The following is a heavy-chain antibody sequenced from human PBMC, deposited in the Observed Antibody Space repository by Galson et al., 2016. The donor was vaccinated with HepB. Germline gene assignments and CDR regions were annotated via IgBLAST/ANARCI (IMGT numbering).Heavy chain of an antibody. CDR1: GGTFSSYA. CDR2: IIPIFGTA. J-gene: IGHJ5*02. V-gene: IGHV1-69*13. CDR3: ARSGGNSYLSITWFDP. Sequence: SVKVSCKASGGTFSSYAISWVRQAPGQGLEWMGGIIPIFGTANYAQKFQGRVTITADESTSTAYMELSSLRSEDTALYYCARSGGNSYLSITWFDPWGQGTLVTVSS. D-gene: IGHD4-23*01.